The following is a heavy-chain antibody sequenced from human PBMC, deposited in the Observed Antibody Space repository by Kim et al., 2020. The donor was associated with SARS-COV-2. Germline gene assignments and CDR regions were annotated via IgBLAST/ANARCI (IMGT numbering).Heavy chain of an antibody. D-gene: IGHD3-22*01. CDR3: ARDGGRYYYDSSGWYYFVY. J-gene: IGHJ4*02. Sequence: GGSLRLSCAASGFTFSSYGMHWVRQAPGKGLEWVAVIWYDGSNKYYADSVKGRFTISRDNSKNTLYLQMNSLRAEDTAVYYCARDGGRYYYDSSGWYYFVYWGQGTLVTVSS. CDR2: IWYDGSNK. V-gene: IGHV3-33*01. CDR1: GFTFSSYG.